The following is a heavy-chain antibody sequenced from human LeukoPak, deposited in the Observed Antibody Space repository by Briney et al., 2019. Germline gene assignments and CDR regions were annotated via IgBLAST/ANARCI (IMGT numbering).Heavy chain of an antibody. CDR2: IYYSGST. D-gene: IGHD6-19*01. CDR3: ARYGYSSGWYADY. Sequence: SETLSLTCTVSGVSISSHYWSWIRQPPGKGLEYIGYIYYSGSTNYNPSLKSRVTISVDTSKNQFPLTLSSVTAADTAEYYCARYGYSSGWYADYWGRGTLVTVSS. CDR1: GVSISSHY. J-gene: IGHJ4*02. V-gene: IGHV4-59*08.